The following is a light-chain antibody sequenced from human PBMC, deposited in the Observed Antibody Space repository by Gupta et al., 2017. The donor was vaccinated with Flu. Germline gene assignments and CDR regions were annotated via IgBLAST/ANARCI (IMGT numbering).Light chain of an antibody. CDR1: QSVNRN. Sequence: EIVMTQSPATLSVSSGERATLSCRTSQSVNRNIAWYQQKGGQPPRLLIYGASTRVTAVPDRFSGSGSGTEFTLSISGLQPEDFAVYYCQQYDHWPIAFGQGTRMEIK. CDR2: GAS. J-gene: IGKJ5*01. V-gene: IGKV3-15*01. CDR3: QQYDHWPIA.